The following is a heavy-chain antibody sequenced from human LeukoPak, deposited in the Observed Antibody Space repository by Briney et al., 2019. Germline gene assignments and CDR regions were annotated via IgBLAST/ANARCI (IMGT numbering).Heavy chain of an antibody. CDR1: EFTFSSYS. CDR3: ARRYCTSSSCYWDH. V-gene: IGHV3-48*04. J-gene: IGHJ4*02. D-gene: IGHD2-2*01. Sequence: GGSLRLSCAASEFTFSSYSMNWVRQAPGKGLEWVSYIGTSDSPIYYADSVKGRFTISRDNAKNSLYLQMNSLRAGDTAIYYCARRYCTSSSCYWDHWGQGTLVTVSS. CDR2: IGTSDSPI.